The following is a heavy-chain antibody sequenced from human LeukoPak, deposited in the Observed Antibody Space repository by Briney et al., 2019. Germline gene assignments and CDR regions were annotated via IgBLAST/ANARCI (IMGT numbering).Heavy chain of an antibody. CDR2: INAGNGNT. D-gene: IGHD2-2*02. CDR1: GYTFTSYA. J-gene: IGHJ5*02. Sequence: ASVKVSCKASGYTFTSYAMHWVRQAPGQRLEWMGWINAGNGNTKYSQKFQGRVTITRDTSASTAYMELSSLRSEDTAVYYCASDRDCSSTSCYITRIAAGPGPFDPWGQGTLVTVSS. V-gene: IGHV1-3*01. CDR3: ASDRDCSSTSCYITRIAAGPGPFDP.